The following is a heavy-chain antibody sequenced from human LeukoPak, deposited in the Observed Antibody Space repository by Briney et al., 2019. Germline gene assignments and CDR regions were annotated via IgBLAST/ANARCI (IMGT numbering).Heavy chain of an antibody. CDR2: ISSSSSYI. D-gene: IGHD3-22*01. Sequence: GGSLRLSCAASGFTFSSYSMNWVRQAPGKGLEWVSSISSSSSYIYYADSVKGRFTISRDNARNSLYLQMNSLRAEDTAVYYCARDSYDSSGYYFDYWGQGTLVTVSS. CDR3: ARDSYDSSGYYFDY. CDR1: GFTFSSYS. J-gene: IGHJ4*02. V-gene: IGHV3-21*01.